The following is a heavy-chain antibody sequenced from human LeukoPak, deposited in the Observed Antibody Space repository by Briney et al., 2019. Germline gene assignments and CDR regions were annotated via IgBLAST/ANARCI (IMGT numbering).Heavy chain of an antibody. Sequence: GASVKVSCKASGGTFSSYAISWVRQAPGQGLEWMGGIIPIFGTANYAQKFQGRVTITADESTSTAYMELSSLRSEDTAVYYCARGAVAVAGTLYYYYYMDVWGKGTTVTISS. D-gene: IGHD6-19*01. CDR1: GGTFSSYA. J-gene: IGHJ6*03. CDR3: ARGAVAVAGTLYYYYYMDV. CDR2: IIPIFGTA. V-gene: IGHV1-69*13.